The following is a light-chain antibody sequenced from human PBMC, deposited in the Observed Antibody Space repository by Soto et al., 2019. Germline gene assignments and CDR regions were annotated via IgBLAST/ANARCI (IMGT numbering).Light chain of an antibody. CDR1: SSNIGTNF. CDR2: SNN. V-gene: IGLV1-47*02. CDR3: AAWDDSLSGRV. J-gene: IGLJ2*01. Sequence: QSVLTQPPSASGTPGPRVTISCSGSSSNIGTNFVSWYQQLPGAAPKLLFDSNNQRPSGVPDRFSGSQSGTSASLAISGLRSEDEGNYYCAAWDDSLSGRVFGGGTQLTVL.